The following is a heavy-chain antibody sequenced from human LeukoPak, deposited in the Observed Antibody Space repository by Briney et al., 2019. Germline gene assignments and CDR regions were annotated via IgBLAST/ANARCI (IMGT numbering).Heavy chain of an antibody. CDR2: IKQDGSET. J-gene: IGHJ3*02. CDR3: TRESVVRSYDDASDI. CDR1: GFTFSNHY. D-gene: IGHD2-21*01. Sequence: GASLVLSCEASGFTFSNHYMSWVRQSPGKGLEWVATIKQDGSETFYGDSVKGRFTLSRDNAKNSLYLQMNSLRVDDTAIYYCTRESVVRSYDDASDIWGQGTMVVVSS. V-gene: IGHV3-7*03.